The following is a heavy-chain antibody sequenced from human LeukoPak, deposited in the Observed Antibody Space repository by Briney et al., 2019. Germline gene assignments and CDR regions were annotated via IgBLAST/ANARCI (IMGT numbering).Heavy chain of an antibody. Sequence: SETLSLTRTVSGGPIGSGTYYWNWIRQPAGQGLEWICRTYSTGSTAYNSSLKTRVTISVATSENHFSLKLNSVTAADTSIYDCARGLAYTNWFDPWGQGILVTVSS. D-gene: IGHD3-16*01. J-gene: IGHJ5*02. V-gene: IGHV4-61*02. CDR2: TYSTGST. CDR1: GGPIGSGTYY. CDR3: ARGLAYTNWFDP.